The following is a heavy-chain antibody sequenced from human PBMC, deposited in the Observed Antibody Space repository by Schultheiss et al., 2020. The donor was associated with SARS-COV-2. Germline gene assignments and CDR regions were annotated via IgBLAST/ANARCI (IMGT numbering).Heavy chain of an antibody. D-gene: IGHD6-13*01. CDR3: TTVPYSSSWPYYYYGMDV. CDR1: GFTFSNAW. V-gene: IGHV3-15*01. J-gene: IGHJ6*02. CDR2: IKSKTDGGTT. Sequence: GGSLRLSCAASGFTFSNAWMSWVRQAPGKGLEWVGRIKSKTDGGTTDYAAPVKGRFTISRDDSKNTLYLQMNSLKTEDTAVYYCTTVPYSSSWPYYYYGMDVWGQGTTVTVSS.